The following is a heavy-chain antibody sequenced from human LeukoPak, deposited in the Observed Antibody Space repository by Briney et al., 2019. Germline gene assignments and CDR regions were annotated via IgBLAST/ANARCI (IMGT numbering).Heavy chain of an antibody. CDR2: MNPNSGNT. J-gene: IGHJ4*02. CDR3: ARGSYYGSGFLFDY. CDR1: GYTFTGYY. Sequence: ASVKVSCKASGYTFTGYYMHWVRQAPGQGLEWMGWMNPNSGNTGYAQKFQGRVTMTRNTSIRTAYMELSSLRSEDTAVYYCARGSYYGSGFLFDYWGQGTLVTVSS. V-gene: IGHV1-8*02. D-gene: IGHD3-10*01.